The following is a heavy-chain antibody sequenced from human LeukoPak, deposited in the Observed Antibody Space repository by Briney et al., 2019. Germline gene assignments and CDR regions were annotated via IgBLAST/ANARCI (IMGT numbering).Heavy chain of an antibody. Sequence: ASVKVSCKASGYTFTSYDINWVRQATGQGLEWMGWMNPNSGNTGYAQKFQGRVTITRNTSISTAYMELSSLRSEDTAVYYCARDATTAVGWVYMDVWGKGTTVTISS. D-gene: IGHD6-13*01. CDR2: MNPNSGNT. CDR3: ARDATTAVGWVYMDV. J-gene: IGHJ6*03. CDR1: GYTFTSYD. V-gene: IGHV1-8*03.